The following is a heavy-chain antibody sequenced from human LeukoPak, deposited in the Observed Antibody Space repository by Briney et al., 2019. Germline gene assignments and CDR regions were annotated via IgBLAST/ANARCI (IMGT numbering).Heavy chain of an antibody. Sequence: GGSLRLSCTVSGFTVSSNSMSWVRQAPGKGLEWVSFIYSDNTHYSDSVKGRFTISRDNAESSVYLQVNSLRVEDTAVYYCVRGDKRDYWGQGTLVTVSS. CDR3: VRGDKRDY. CDR2: IYSDNT. D-gene: IGHD5-24*01. CDR1: GFTVSSNS. V-gene: IGHV3-53*01. J-gene: IGHJ4*02.